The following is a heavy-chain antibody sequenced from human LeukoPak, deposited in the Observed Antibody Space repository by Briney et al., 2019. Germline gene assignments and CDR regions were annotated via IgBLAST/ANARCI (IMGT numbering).Heavy chain of an antibody. D-gene: IGHD6-13*01. J-gene: IGHJ4*02. CDR2: VDPGDGET. Sequence: GASVKVSCKASGYTFSDYYMNWVQQAPGKGLEWMGRVDPGDGETNYAEKFQGRVTMTRNTSISTAYMELSSLRSEDTAVYYCAILAIPGYSSSWQTTSAVDYWGQGTLVTVSS. CDR1: GYTFSDYY. V-gene: IGHV1-69-2*01. CDR3: AILAIPGYSSSWQTTSAVDY.